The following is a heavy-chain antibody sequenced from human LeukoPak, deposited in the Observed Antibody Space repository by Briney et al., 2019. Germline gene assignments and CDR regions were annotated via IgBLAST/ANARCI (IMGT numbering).Heavy chain of an antibody. CDR3: AGYSYGFDY. D-gene: IGHD5-18*01. CDR2: IYHSGST. Sequence: PSETLSLTCTVSGGSISSYYWSWIRQPPGKGLEWIGYIYHSGSTYYNPSLKSRVTISVDRSKNQFSLKLSSVTAADTAVYYCAGYSYGFDYWGQGTLVTVSS. J-gene: IGHJ4*02. V-gene: IGHV4-59*04. CDR1: GGSISSYY.